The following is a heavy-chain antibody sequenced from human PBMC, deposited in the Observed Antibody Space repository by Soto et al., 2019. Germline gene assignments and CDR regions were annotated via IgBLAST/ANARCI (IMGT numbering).Heavy chain of an antibody. D-gene: IGHD3-10*01. CDR1: GYTFTSYA. V-gene: IGHV1-3*01. CDR2: INAGNGNT. Sequence: QVQLVQSGAEVKKPGASVKVSCKASGYTFTSYAMHWVRQAPGQRLGWMGWINAGNGNTKYSQKFQGRVTITRDTSASTAYMELSSLRSEDTAVYYCARDGTIWFGDHGANYYGMDVWGQGTTVTVSS. CDR3: ARDGTIWFGDHGANYYGMDV. J-gene: IGHJ6*02.